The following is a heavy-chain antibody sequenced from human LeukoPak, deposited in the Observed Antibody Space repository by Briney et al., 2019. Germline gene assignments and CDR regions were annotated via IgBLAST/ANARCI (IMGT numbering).Heavy chain of an antibody. CDR2: ISYDGSNK. J-gene: IGHJ4*02. CDR1: GFTFSSYA. Sequence: GGSLRLSCAASGFTFSSYAMHWVRQAPGKGLEWVAVISYDGSNKYYADSVKGRFTISRDDSKNTLYLQMNSLRAEDTAVYYCARDRCNGGTCYLSVLDYWGQGTLVTVSS. V-gene: IGHV3-30-3*01. D-gene: IGHD2-15*01. CDR3: ARDRCNGGTCYLSVLDY.